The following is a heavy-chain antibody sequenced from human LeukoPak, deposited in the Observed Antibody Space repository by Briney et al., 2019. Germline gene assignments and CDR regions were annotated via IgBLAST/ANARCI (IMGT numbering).Heavy chain of an antibody. J-gene: IGHJ6*03. CDR1: GYTFTNDA. Sequence: ASVKVSCKASGYTFTNDAMNWVRRVPGQGLEWMEWINTNYGNRTYAYDWSGRFLFSLDTSVSTAYLHISSLKAEDTAVYYCGRPGGSGSYYARYYYYYRDVWGKGTTVTVSS. D-gene: IGHD3-10*01. V-gene: IGHV7-4-1*02. CDR3: GRPGGSGSYYARYYYYYRDV. CDR2: INTNYGNR.